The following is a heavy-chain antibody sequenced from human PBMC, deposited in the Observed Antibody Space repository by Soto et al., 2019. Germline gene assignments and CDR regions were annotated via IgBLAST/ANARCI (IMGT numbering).Heavy chain of an antibody. CDR1: GGSISISSYY. CDR3: ARQRYQANWFDP. CDR2: IYYSGST. D-gene: IGHD2-2*01. J-gene: IGHJ5*02. Sequence: SETLSLTCTVSGGSISISSYYWGCVRQPPGKGLEWIGSIYYSGSTYYNPSLKSRVTISVDTSKNQFSLKLSSVTAADTAVYYCARQRYQANWFDPWGQGTLVTVSS. V-gene: IGHV4-39*01.